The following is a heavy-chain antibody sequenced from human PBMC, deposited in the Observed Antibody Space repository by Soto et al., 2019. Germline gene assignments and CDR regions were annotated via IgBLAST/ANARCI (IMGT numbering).Heavy chain of an antibody. CDR3: ASRDYTWGSYRPAY. D-gene: IGHD3-16*02. CDR1: GFTVSSKY. V-gene: IGHV3-66*01. CDR2: IRSSDST. Sequence: EVQLVESGGGLVQPGGSLRLSCAASGFTVSSKYMSWVRQAPGKGLEWVSVIRSSDSTSYADSVKDRFTISRDTSKNTLYLQMNGLRVEDTAVYYCASRDYTWGSYRPAYWGQGTLVTVSS. J-gene: IGHJ4*02.